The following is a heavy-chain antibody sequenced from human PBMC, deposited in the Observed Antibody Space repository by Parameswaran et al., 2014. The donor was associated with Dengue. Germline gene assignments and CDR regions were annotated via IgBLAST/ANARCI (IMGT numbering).Heavy chain of an antibody. J-gene: IGHJ4*02. CDR2: IIPIFGTA. CDR3: AIYYGSGSYYNSHFDY. Sequence: VRQMPGKGLEWMGRIIPIFGTANYAQKFQGRVTITADESTSTAYMELSSLRSEDTAVYYCAIYYGSGSYYNSHFDYWGQGTLVTVSS. D-gene: IGHD3-10*01. V-gene: IGHV1-69*15.